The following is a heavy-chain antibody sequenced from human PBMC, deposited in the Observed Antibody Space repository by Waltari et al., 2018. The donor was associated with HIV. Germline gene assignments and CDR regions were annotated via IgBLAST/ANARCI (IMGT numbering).Heavy chain of an antibody. CDR1: GGSFSGYY. Sequence: QVQLQQWGARQLKASDTLSLTCAVYGGSFSGYYWTWIRQSPGKGLEWIGEINHSGTTNCSPSLTSRVTISRDTSKSQFALKLTSVTAADTAVYYCAREAGYNSGWYGGYYFDFWGQGALVTVSS. D-gene: IGHD6-19*01. CDR3: AREAGYNSGWYGGYYFDF. V-gene: IGHV4-34*02. CDR2: INHSGTT. J-gene: IGHJ4*02.